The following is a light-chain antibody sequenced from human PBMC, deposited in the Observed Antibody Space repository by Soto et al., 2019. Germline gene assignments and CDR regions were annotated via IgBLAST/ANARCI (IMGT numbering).Light chain of an antibody. CDR1: QSVGSS. Sequence: ETVFTQFPDTLAVSPGERVTLSCRASQSVGSSLAWYQRKPGQPPRVLISGAPTTATGISARFSGSGSGTEFTLTISSLQSEDSAVYYCQQYYDWPRTFGQGTKVDI. J-gene: IGKJ1*01. V-gene: IGKV3-15*01. CDR3: QQYYDWPRT. CDR2: GAP.